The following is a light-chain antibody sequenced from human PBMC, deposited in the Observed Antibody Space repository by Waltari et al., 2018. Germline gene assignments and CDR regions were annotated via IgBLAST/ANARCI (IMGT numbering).Light chain of an antibody. V-gene: IGKV4-1*01. J-gene: IGKJ3*01. CDR1: QSVFYSSNNKNY. CDR2: WAS. Sequence: DIVMTQSPDFLAVSLGERVSINCKSSQSVFYSSNNKNYLAWYQQKPGQPPKLLMYWASSREFGVPKRFSASGSGTDFTLTISSLEADDVAIYYCQQYYSMPLTFGPGTTVEI. CDR3: QQYYSMPLT.